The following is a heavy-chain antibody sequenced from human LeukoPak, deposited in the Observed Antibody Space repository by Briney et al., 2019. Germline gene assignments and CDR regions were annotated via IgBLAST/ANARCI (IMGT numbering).Heavy chain of an antibody. Sequence: PGGSLRLSCAASGFAFSSYWMSWVRQAPGKGLEWVANINQGGSDRYYVDSVRGRFTISRDNAKNSLYLQMNSLRAEDTAVYYCGTHLNWGWDYWGQGSLVTVSS. J-gene: IGHJ4*02. V-gene: IGHV3-7*01. CDR3: GTHLNWGWDY. CDR1: GFAFSSYW. D-gene: IGHD7-27*01. CDR2: INQGGSDR.